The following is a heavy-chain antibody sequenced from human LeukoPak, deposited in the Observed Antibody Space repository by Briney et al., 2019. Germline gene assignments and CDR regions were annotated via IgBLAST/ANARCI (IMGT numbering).Heavy chain of an antibody. Sequence: SETLSLTCTVSGGSISSHYWSWIRQPPGKGLEWIGYIYYSGSTNYNPSLKSRVTISVDTSKNQFSLKLSSVTAADTAVYYCARCLRYDSFDYWGQGTLVTVSS. CDR3: ARCLRYDSFDY. D-gene: IGHD3-22*01. CDR2: IYYSGST. CDR1: GGSISSHY. V-gene: IGHV4-59*11. J-gene: IGHJ4*02.